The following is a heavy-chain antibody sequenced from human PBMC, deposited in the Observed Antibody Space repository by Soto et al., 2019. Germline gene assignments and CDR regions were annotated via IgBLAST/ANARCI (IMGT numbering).Heavy chain of an antibody. CDR1: GLTISGKKY. Sequence: DVRLVESGGGLVQPGESLRLSCADFGLTISGKKYVAWVRQAPGKGLEWVSALYDVDGSFYADSVTGRFTTSSDSSKTTVYLQMNDLRPDDTAVYYCATWHEREHAFDVWGQGTTATISS. V-gene: IGHV3-53*01. CDR2: LYDVDGS. CDR3: ATWHEREHAFDV. J-gene: IGHJ3*01. D-gene: IGHD1-1*01.